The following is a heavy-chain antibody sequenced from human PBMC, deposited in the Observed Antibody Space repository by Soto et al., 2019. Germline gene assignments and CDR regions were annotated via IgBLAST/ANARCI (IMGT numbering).Heavy chain of an antibody. Sequence: SETLSLTCAVSGYSISGGYYWGWIRQPPGKGLEWIGSIYHSGSTYYNPSLKSRVTISVDTSKNQFSLKLSSVTAADTAVYYCARDPLYWGQGTLVTVSS. CDR2: IYHSGST. J-gene: IGHJ4*02. CDR3: ARDPLY. CDR1: GYSISGGYY. V-gene: IGHV4-38-2*02.